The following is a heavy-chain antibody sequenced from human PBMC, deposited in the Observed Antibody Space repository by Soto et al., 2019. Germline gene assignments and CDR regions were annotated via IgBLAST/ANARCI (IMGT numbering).Heavy chain of an antibody. D-gene: IGHD3-10*01. CDR2: IWYDGSNK. CDR1: GFTFSSYG. CDR3: ARDHGSGFGEFRGLYDAFDI. Sequence: QVQLVESGGGVVQPGRSLRLSCAASGFTFSSYGMHWVRQAPGKGLEWVAVIWYDGSNKYYADSVKGRFTISRDNSKNTLYLQMNSLRAEDTAVYYCARDHGSGFGEFRGLYDAFDIWGQGTMVTVSS. V-gene: IGHV3-33*01. J-gene: IGHJ3*02.